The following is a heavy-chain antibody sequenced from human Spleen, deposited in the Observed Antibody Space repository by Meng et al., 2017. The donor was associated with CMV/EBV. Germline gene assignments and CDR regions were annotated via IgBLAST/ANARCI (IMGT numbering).Heavy chain of an antibody. CDR2: INHRGST. D-gene: IGHD3-22*01. Sequence: GSLRLSCAVSGGSISSSNWWSWVRQPPGKGLEWIGEINHRGSTNYNPSLKSRLTISVDTSKNQFSLKLNSVTAADTAVYYCARGSTSVTMIVVVITAASLAYDSWGQGTLVTVSS. CDR3: ARGSTSVTMIVVVITAASLAYDS. J-gene: IGHJ4*02. V-gene: IGHV4-4*02. CDR1: GGSISSSNW.